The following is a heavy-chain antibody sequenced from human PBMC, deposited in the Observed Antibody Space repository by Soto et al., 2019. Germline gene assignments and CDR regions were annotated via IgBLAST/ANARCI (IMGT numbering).Heavy chain of an antibody. CDR1: GFTFSSHA. CDR2: ISGSGGNT. D-gene: IGHD3-10*01. V-gene: IGHV3-23*01. J-gene: IGHJ4*02. Sequence: EVQLLESGGGLVQPGGSLRLSCAASGFTFSSHAMSWVRQAPGKGLEWVSAISGSGGNTYYADSAKSRFTPSRDKSKNTLYLQMTSLRIDATDVYYCARGPISPDYWGQGTLVTVSS. CDR3: ARGPISPDY.